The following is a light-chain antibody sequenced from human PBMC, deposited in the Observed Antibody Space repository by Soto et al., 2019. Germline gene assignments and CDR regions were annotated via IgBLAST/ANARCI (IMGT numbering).Light chain of an antibody. CDR1: QALSNY. CDR2: KAS. Sequence: DIQLSESPSVLSASVGDTVSITCRASQALSNYLAWYQQKPGKAPKLLIYKASSLESGVPSRFSGSGSGTEFTLSISTLQPDDFATYYCQQYENYFWTSGQGTTVDI. J-gene: IGKJ1*01. CDR3: QQYENYFWT. V-gene: IGKV1-5*03.